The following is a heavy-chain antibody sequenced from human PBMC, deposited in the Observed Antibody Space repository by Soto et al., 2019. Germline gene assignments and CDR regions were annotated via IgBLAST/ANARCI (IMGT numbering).Heavy chain of an antibody. J-gene: IGHJ4*02. V-gene: IGHV4-34*01. CDR2: INHSGST. Sequence: QVQLQQWGAGLLKPSETLSLTCAVYGGSFSGYYWSWIRQPPGKGLAWIGEINHSGSTNYNPSLKSRVTISVDTSKNQFSLKLSSVTAADTAVYYCARALYGSGSYYFDYWGQGTLVTVSS. CDR1: GGSFSGYY. D-gene: IGHD3-10*01. CDR3: ARALYGSGSYYFDY.